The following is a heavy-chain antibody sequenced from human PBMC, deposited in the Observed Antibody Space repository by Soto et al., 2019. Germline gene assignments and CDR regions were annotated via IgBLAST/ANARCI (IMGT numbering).Heavy chain of an antibody. CDR2: IYYSGST. Sequence: SETLSLTCTVSGGSISSGDYYWSWIRQPPGKGLEWIGYIYYSGSTYYNPSLKSRVTISVDTSKNQFSLKLNSVTAADTAVYYCARGGYYDSSGYYPYWGQGTLVTVSS. D-gene: IGHD3-22*01. J-gene: IGHJ4*02. V-gene: IGHV4-30-4*01. CDR3: ARGGYYDSSGYYPY. CDR1: GGSISSGDYY.